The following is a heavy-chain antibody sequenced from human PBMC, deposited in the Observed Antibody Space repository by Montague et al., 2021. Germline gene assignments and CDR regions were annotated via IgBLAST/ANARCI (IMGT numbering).Heavy chain of an antibody. J-gene: IGHJ4*02. CDR1: GFTFSNYW. V-gene: IGHV3-7*01. Sequence: SLRLSCAASGFTFSNYWMSWVRQAPGKGLEWVANIKQDGSGKHYVDSVKGRFTISRDNAKNSLYPQMNSLRAEDTAVYFCARDQGQGYCGGDCYVGLDYWGQGTLVTVSS. CDR3: ARDQGQGYCGGDCYVGLDY. CDR2: IKQDGSGK. D-gene: IGHD2-21*01.